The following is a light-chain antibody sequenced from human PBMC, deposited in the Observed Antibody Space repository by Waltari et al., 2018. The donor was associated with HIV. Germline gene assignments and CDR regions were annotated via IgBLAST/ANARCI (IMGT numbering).Light chain of an antibody. CDR2: RYN. V-gene: IGLV1-40*01. J-gene: IGLJ3*02. CDR3: QSYYNSLSGLV. CDR1: CYNIGAGYD. Sequence: QSLLPPPPPVSGAPGQRVSISCPGGCYNIGAGYDVHWYQQLPGTAPKLLIYRYNNRPSGLPDRFSGSKSGTSASLAITGLQPEDEADYYCQSYYNSLSGLVFGGGTKLTVL.